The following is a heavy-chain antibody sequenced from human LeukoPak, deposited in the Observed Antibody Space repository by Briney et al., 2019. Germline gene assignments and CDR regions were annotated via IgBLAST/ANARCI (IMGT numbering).Heavy chain of an antibody. J-gene: IGHJ5*02. CDR1: GYTFTSYG. CDR3: ARDLWRQRLVPNWFDP. V-gene: IGHV1-18*01. D-gene: IGHD6-13*01. CDR2: ISAYNGNT. Sequence: ASVKVSCKASGYTFTSYGISWVRQAPGQGLEWMGWISAYNGNTNYAQKLQGRVTMTTDTSTSTAYMELRSLRSDDTAVYYCARDLWRQRLVPNWFDPWGQGTLVTVSS.